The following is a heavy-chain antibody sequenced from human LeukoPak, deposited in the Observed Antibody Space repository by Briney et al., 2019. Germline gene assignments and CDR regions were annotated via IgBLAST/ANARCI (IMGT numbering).Heavy chain of an antibody. V-gene: IGHV4-4*07. D-gene: IGHD6-19*01. CDR1: GGSISSYY. CDR2: IYTSGTT. J-gene: IGHJ6*03. Sequence: KSSETLSLTCTVSGGSISSYYWSWIRQPAGKGLEWIGRIYTSGTTHYNPSLKSRVTMSVDTSKNQFSLKLSSVTAADTAVYYCARHGRYSSGWTYYYYYMDVWGKGTTVTISS. CDR3: ARHGRYSSGWTYYYYYMDV.